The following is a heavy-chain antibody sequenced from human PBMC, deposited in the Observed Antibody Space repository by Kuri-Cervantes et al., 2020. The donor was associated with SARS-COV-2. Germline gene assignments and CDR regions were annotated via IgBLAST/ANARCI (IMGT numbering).Heavy chain of an antibody. D-gene: IGHD3-3*01. CDR3: AWGRGWTFDI. V-gene: IGHV3-7*04. CDR1: GFTLTYRW. J-gene: IGHJ3*02. Sequence: GESLKISCEASGFTLTYRWMAWFRQAPGKGLEWVAAIKADGGEMVYVDSAKGRFTISRDNAKNSVFLQMNSVRIGDTSLYFCAWGRGWTFDIWGRGTMVTVSS. CDR2: IKADGGEM.